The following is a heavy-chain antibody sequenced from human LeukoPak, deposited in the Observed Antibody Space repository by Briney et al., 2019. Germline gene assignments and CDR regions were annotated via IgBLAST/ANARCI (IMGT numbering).Heavy chain of an antibody. J-gene: IGHJ4*02. V-gene: IGHV1-2*02. CDR2: INPNSGGT. CDR3: ARGTARITMIVVAHFDY. Sequence: ASVKVSCKASGGTFSSYAISWVRQAPGQGLEWMGWINPNSGGTNYAQKFQGRVTMTRDTSISTAYMELSRLRSDDTAVYYCARGTARITMIVVAHFDYWGQGTLVTVSS. CDR1: GGTFSSYA. D-gene: IGHD3-22*01.